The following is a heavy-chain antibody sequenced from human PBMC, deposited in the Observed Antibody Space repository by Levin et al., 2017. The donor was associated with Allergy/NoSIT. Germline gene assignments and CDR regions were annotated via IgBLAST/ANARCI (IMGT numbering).Heavy chain of an antibody. V-gene: IGHV3-72*01. Sequence: GGSLRLSCAASGFTFSDHYMDWVRQAPGKGLEWVGRTRNKANSYTTEYAASVKGRFTISRDDSKNSLYLQMNSLKTEDTAVYYCAAVIGEYCSGGSCYQNDYWGQGTLVTVSS. CDR2: TRNKANSYTT. D-gene: IGHD2-15*01. CDR1: GFTFSDHY. CDR3: AAVIGEYCSGGSCYQNDY. J-gene: IGHJ4*02.